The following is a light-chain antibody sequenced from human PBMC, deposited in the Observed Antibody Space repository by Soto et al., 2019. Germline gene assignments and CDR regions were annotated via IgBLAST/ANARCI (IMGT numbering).Light chain of an antibody. Sequence: EIVMTQSPATLSVSPGDRANLSCRASQSVTSNLAWYQQKPGQAPRLLIYDASNRATGIPARFSGSGSGTDFTLTISSLEPEDFAVYYCQQRSNWPITFGQGTRLEIK. V-gene: IGKV3-11*01. CDR2: DAS. CDR1: QSVTSN. CDR3: QQRSNWPIT. J-gene: IGKJ5*01.